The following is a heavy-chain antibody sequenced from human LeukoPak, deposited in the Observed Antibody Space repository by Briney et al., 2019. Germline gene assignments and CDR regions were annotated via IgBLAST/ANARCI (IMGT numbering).Heavy chain of an antibody. V-gene: IGHV1-69*13. J-gene: IGHJ4*02. CDR2: IIPIFGTA. CDR1: GGTFSSYA. Sequence: SVKVSCKASGGTFSSYAISWVRQAPGQGLEWMGGIIPIFGTANYAQKFQGRVTVTADESTSTAYMELSSLRSEDTAVYYCARSGDYPAGPPDYWGQGTLVTVSS. CDR3: ARSGDYPAGPPDY. D-gene: IGHD3-10*01.